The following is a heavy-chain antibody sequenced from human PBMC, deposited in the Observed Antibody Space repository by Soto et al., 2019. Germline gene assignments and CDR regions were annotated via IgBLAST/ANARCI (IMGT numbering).Heavy chain of an antibody. D-gene: IGHD1-26*01. CDR1: VFTFKTYS. CDR2: IGGSGGAL. CDR3: AKDYSGTYIPDPFGF. V-gene: IGHV3-23*01. Sequence: GGSLRLSCAASVFTFKTYSMSWVSQAPGKGLECVSTIGGSGGALYQPDSVKGRFTISRDNSKNTLYLQMNNLRAEDTAIYYCAKDYSGTYIPDPFGFWGQGTLVTLSS. J-gene: IGHJ4*03.